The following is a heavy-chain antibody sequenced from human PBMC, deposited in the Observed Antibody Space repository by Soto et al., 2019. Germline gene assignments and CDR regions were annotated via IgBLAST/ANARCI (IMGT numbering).Heavy chain of an antibody. CDR3: AKNKPTGDFWSGPANY. D-gene: IGHD3-3*01. J-gene: IGHJ4*02. CDR1: GFTFSSYG. V-gene: IGHV3-30*18. CDR2: ISYDGSNK. Sequence: GGSLRLSCAASGFTFSSYGMHWVRQAPGKGLEWVAVISYDGSNKYYADSVKGRFTISRDNSKNTLYLQMNSLRAEDTAVYYCAKNKPTGDFWSGPANYWGQGTLVTVSS.